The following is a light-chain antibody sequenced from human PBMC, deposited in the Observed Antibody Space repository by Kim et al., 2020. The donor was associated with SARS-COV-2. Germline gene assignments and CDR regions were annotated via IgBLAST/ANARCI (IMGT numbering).Light chain of an antibody. Sequence: NFMLTQPHSVSESPGKTVTISCTRSSGSIASNYVQWYQQRPGSAPTTVIYEDNQRPSGVPDRFSGSIDSSSNSASLTISGLKTEDEADYYCQSYDSSSHWVFGGGTQLPS. V-gene: IGLV6-57*04. CDR1: SGSIASNY. CDR2: EDN. J-gene: IGLJ3*02. CDR3: QSYDSSSHWV.